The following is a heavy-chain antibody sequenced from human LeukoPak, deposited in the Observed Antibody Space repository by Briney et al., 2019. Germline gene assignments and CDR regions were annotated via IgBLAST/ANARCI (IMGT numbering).Heavy chain of an antibody. V-gene: IGHV4-4*07. CDR2: IYTSGST. D-gene: IGHD7-27*01. CDR3: ARLRLTDYYYYYMDV. CDR1: GGSISSYY. J-gene: IGHJ6*03. Sequence: SETLSLTCTVSGGSISSYYWSWVRQPAGKGLEWIGRIYTSGSTNYNPSLKSRVTMSVDTPKNQFSLKLSSVTAADTAVYYCARLRLTDYYYYYMDVWGKGTTVTVSS.